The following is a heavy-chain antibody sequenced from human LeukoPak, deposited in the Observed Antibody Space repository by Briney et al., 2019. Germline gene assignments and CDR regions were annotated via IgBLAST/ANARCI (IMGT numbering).Heavy chain of an antibody. CDR3: AKAPVGANYYDSSGYFAY. Sequence: GGSLRLSCAASGFTFSSYWMSWVRQAPGKGLEWVSAISGSAGSTYYADSVKGRFTISRDNSKNTLYLQMNSLRAEDTAVYYCAKAPVGANYYDSSGYFAYWGQGTLVTVSS. V-gene: IGHV3-23*01. D-gene: IGHD3-22*01. CDR2: ISGSAGST. J-gene: IGHJ4*02. CDR1: GFTFSSYW.